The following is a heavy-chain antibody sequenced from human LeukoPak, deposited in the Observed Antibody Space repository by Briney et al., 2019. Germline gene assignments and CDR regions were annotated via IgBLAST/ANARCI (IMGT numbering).Heavy chain of an antibody. Sequence: SQTLSLTCAISGDSFSSNSAAWNWIRQSPSRGLEWLGRTYYRSKWYNDYAVPVKSRITINPDTSKNQFSLQLNSVTPEDTAVYYCAMESRWLVPGWFDPWGQGTLVTVSS. CDR3: AMESRWLVPGWFDP. V-gene: IGHV6-1*01. D-gene: IGHD6-19*01. J-gene: IGHJ5*02. CDR1: GDSFSSNSAA. CDR2: TYYRSKWYN.